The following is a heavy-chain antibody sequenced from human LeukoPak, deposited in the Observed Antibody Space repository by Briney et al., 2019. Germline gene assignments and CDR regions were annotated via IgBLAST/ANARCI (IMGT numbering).Heavy chain of an antibody. CDR2: IYYSGST. V-gene: IGHV4-30-4*08. CDR1: AGSISSTSHY. J-gene: IGHJ4*02. Sequence: SETLSLTCTVSAGSISSTSHYWSWIRQPPGKGLEWIGYIYYSGSTYYTPSLKSRVAISVDTSKNQFSLKLSSVTAADTAVYYCARAYTTGTTFDPFPYYFDYWGQGTLVTVSS. D-gene: IGHD1-1*01. CDR3: ARAYTTGTTFDPFPYYFDY.